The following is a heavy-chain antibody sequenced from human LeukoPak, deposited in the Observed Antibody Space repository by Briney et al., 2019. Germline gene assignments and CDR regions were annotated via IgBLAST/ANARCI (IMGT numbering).Heavy chain of an antibody. Sequence: GGSLRLSCAASGFNFYTYWMHWVRQAPGKGLVWGSGINIDGSRTKYADSVEGRFTTSRDNDKNTLYLQMSSLRGEDTAVYYCARAPLGYGDYLGYWGRGILVTVSS. CDR1: GFNFYTYW. D-gene: IGHD4-17*01. CDR2: INIDGSRT. V-gene: IGHV3-74*01. J-gene: IGHJ4*02. CDR3: ARAPLGYGDYLGY.